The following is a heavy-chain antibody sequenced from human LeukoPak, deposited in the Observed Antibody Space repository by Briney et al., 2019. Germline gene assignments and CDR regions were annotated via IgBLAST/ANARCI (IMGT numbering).Heavy chain of an antibody. J-gene: IGHJ4*02. D-gene: IGHD3-10*01. V-gene: IGHV3-23*01. CDR2: ISSGDDIT. CDR1: GFSFSNYA. CDR3: AKPQGVYYYGPLKN. Sequence: GGSLRLSCAASGFSFSNYAMTWVRQAPGKGLEWVSTISSGDDITYYADSVKGRFTISRDNSKNTLYLQMNSLRAEDTAIYYCAKPQGVYYYGPLKNWGQGTLVTVSS.